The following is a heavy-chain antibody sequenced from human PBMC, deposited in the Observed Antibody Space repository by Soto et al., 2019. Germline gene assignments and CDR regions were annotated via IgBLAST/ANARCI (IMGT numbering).Heavy chain of an antibody. CDR1: GFTFSNYA. CDR2: IWYDGTNE. J-gene: IGHJ4*02. Sequence: PGRRLRLFSAPSGFTFSNYAVQRGRQATGKGLDWVAVIWYDGTNEYYAASVKGRFPLSRDNSKNMLYRQMNSLRAEDTAVYYCASDLGPLLYPSAHFAYSGQG. CDR3: ASDLGPLLYPSAHFAY. D-gene: IGHD2-15*01. V-gene: IGHV3-33*04.